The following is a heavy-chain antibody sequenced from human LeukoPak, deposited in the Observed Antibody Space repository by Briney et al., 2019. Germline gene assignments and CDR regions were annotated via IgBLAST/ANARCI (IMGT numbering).Heavy chain of an antibody. Sequence: PSGTLSLTCAVSGGSISSSNWWSWVRQPPGKGLEWIGEIYHSGSTYYNPSLKSRVTISVDTSKNQFSLKLSSVTAADTAVYYCARRDSSSWNYWGQGTLVTVSS. CDR3: ARRDSSSWNY. J-gene: IGHJ4*02. CDR1: GGSISSSNW. V-gene: IGHV4-4*02. CDR2: IYHSGST. D-gene: IGHD6-13*01.